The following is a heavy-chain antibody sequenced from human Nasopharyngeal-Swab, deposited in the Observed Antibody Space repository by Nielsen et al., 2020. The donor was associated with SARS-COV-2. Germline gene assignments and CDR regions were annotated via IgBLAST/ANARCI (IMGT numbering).Heavy chain of an antibody. D-gene: IGHD4-17*01. CDR3: ARDESGDYLGLPFDH. CDR2: VFSSGST. J-gene: IGHJ4*02. V-gene: IGHV4-39*07. CDR1: GASISSRNNY. Sequence: SETLSLTCVVSGASISSRNNYWGWIRQSPGKGLEWIGTVFSSGSTYNPSLKSRVTMSVDTSKHQFSLKLTSVTAADTAVYYCARDESGDYLGLPFDHWGRGTLVTVSS.